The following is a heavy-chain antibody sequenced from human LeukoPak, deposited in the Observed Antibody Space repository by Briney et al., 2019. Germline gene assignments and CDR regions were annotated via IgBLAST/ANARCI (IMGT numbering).Heavy chain of an antibody. V-gene: IGHV4-4*07. CDR1: GGSISNYY. CDR3: ARDSYGGILDF. J-gene: IGHJ4*02. CDR2: IYTTGST. Sequence: SETLSLTCTVSGGSISNYYWSWIRQPAGKGLEWIGRIYTTGSTNYNPSLKSRVTMSADTSKNQFSLNLSSVTAADTAVYYCARDSYGGILDFWGQGTLVTVSS. D-gene: IGHD4-23*01.